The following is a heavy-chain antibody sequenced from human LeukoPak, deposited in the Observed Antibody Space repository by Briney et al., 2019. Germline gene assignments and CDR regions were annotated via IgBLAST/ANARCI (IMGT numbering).Heavy chain of an antibody. CDR2: INQDGSVK. V-gene: IGHV3-7*01. Sequence: PGESLRLSCAASGFTFSSNWMCWVRQDPGKGLEWVANINQDGSVKNYVDSVKGRFTISRDNAKNSLYLQMNSLRAEDTAVYYCVVTTRSYPFDYWGQGTLVTVSS. CDR1: GFTFSSNW. CDR3: VVTTRSYPFDY. D-gene: IGHD4-23*01. J-gene: IGHJ4*02.